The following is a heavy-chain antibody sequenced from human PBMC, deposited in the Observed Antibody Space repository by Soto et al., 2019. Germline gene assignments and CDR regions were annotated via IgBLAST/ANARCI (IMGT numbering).Heavy chain of an antibody. CDR2: IYYSGST. D-gene: IGHD3-3*01. V-gene: IGHV4-30-4*01. CDR1: GGSISSGDYY. J-gene: IGHJ5*02. CDR3: ARLGTYDFWSGSPEYNWFEP. Sequence: SETLSLTCTVSGGSISSGDYYWSWIRQPPGKGLEWIGYIYYSGSTYYNPSLKSRVTISVDTSKNQFSLKLSSVTAADTAVYYCARLGTYDFWSGSPEYNWFEPWGQGTLVTVSS.